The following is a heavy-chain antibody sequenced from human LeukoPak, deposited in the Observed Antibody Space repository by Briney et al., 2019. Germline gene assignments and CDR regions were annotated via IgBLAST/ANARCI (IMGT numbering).Heavy chain of an antibody. CDR2: INHSGST. CDR1: GGSLSGYY. J-gene: IGHJ5*02. V-gene: IGHV4-34*01. D-gene: IGHD1-7*01. CDR3: ARATGTTWFDP. Sequence: SPSETLSLTCAVYGGSLSGYYWSWIRQPPGKGLEWIGEINHSGSTNYNPSLKSRVTISVDTSKNQFSLKLSSVTAADTAVYYCARATGTTWFDPWGQGTLVTVSS.